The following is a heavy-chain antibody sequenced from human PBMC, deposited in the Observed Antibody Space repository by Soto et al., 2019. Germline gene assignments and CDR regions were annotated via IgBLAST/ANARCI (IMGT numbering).Heavy chain of an antibody. CDR3: ARDLRSRGWFDP. J-gene: IGHJ5*02. CDR2: TYFGGSN. V-gene: IGHV4-59*11. CDR1: GVSITSHY. Sequence: AETLSLTCAVSGVSITSHYWNWIRQSPGMGLEWIGSTYFGGSNSYNPSLKSRFTISLDTSKDKLSLTLSAVTAADSAVYYCARDLRSRGWFDPWGPGILVTVSS.